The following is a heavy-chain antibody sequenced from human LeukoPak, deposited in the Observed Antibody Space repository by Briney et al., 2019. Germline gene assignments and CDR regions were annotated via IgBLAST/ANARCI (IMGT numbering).Heavy chain of an antibody. J-gene: IGHJ4*02. D-gene: IGHD6-13*01. CDR2: ISAYNGDT. CDR3: ARGGVAAAVQLDY. CDR1: GYTFTSYG. Sequence: ASVKVSCKASGYTFTSYGISWVRQAPGQGLEWMGWISAYNGDTNCAQKLQGRVTITRDTSASTAYMELSSLRSEDTAVYYCARGGVAAAVQLDYWGQGTLVTVSS. V-gene: IGHV1-18*01.